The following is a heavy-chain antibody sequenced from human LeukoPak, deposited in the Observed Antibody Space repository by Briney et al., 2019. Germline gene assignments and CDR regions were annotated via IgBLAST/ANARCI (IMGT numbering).Heavy chain of an antibody. CDR1: GGSISSYY. CDR3: ARSKWELPGAYYYYYMDV. D-gene: IGHD1-26*01. CDR2: IYTSGST. Sequence: PSETLSLTCTVSGGSISSYYWSWIRQPAGKGLEWIGRIYTSGSTNYNPSLKSRVTMSVDTSKNQFSLKLSSVTAADTAVYYCARSKWELPGAYYYYYMDVWGKGTTVTISS. V-gene: IGHV4-4*07. J-gene: IGHJ6*03.